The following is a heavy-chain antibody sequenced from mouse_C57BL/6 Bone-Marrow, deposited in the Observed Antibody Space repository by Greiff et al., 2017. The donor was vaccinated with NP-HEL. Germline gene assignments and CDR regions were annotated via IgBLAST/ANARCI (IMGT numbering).Heavy chain of an antibody. J-gene: IGHJ4*01. D-gene: IGHD1-1*01. V-gene: IGHV1-15*01. CDR3: TRLDYGSSVYYAMDY. CDR2: IDPETGGT. CDR1: GYTFTDYE. Sequence: VQLQQSGAELVRPGASVTLSCKASGYTFTDYEMHWVKQTPVHGLEWIGAIDPETGGTAYNQKFKGKAILTADKSSSTAYMELRSLTSEDSAVYYCTRLDYGSSVYYAMDYWGQGTSVTSPQ.